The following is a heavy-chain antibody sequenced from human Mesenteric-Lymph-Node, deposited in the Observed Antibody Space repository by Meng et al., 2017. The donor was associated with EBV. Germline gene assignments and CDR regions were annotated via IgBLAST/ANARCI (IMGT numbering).Heavy chain of an antibody. CDR3: ATLGPVYYYDSSGFYPDTEYFQY. V-gene: IGHV3-23*01. D-gene: IGHD3-22*01. CDR2: ISGSGRMI. Sequence: EVKLLESGGGLVQPGGSLRLSCAASGFTFSNYSMNWVRQAPGKGLEWVSSISGSGRMIYYADSVKGRFTISRDSPQNTLYLQMDNLRAEDSAIYYCATLGPVYYYDSSGFYPDTEYFQYWGQGTLVTVSS. J-gene: IGHJ1*01. CDR1: GFTFSNYS.